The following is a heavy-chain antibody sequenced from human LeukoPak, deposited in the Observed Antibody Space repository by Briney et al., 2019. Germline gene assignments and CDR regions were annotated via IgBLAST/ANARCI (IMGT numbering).Heavy chain of an antibody. Sequence: PSQTLSLTCSVSGASIGNGDYYWSWIRQPPGKGLEWIGYIYDGGNTYYNPSLKSRVTISVDTSKNQFSLRLRSVTAADTAVYYCVKQWLRNAFDLWGQGTMVTVSS. CDR3: VKQWLRNAFDL. CDR1: GASIGNGDYY. D-gene: IGHD3-22*01. J-gene: IGHJ3*01. V-gene: IGHV4-30-4*01. CDR2: IYDGGNT.